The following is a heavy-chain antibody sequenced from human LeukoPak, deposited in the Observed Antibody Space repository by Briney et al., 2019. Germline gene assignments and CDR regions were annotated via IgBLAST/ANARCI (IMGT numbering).Heavy chain of an antibody. V-gene: IGHV3-7*04. D-gene: IGHD6-19*01. J-gene: IGHJ4*02. CDR3: ARRQWLAF. CDR2: IKQDGSEK. CDR1: GFTFSSFW. Sequence: RGSQRLSCAASGFTFSSFWMTWVRQPPGKGLEWVANIKQDGSEKYYVDSVKGRFTISRDNAKNSLYLQMNSLRAEDTAVYYCARRQWLAFWGQGTLVTVSS.